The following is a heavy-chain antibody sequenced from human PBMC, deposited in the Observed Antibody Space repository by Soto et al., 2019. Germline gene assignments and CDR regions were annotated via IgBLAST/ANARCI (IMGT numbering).Heavy chain of an antibody. D-gene: IGHD5-12*01. CDR3: ARVQGRGYSGYGLGY. CDR1: GYTFTGYY. Sequence: QVQLVQSGAEVKKPGASVKVSCKASGYTFTGYYMHWVRQAPGQGLEWMGWINPNSGGTNYAQKSQGWVTMTRDTSISTAYMELSRLRSDDTAVYYCARVQGRGYSGYGLGYWGQGTLVTVSS. J-gene: IGHJ4*02. CDR2: INPNSGGT. V-gene: IGHV1-2*04.